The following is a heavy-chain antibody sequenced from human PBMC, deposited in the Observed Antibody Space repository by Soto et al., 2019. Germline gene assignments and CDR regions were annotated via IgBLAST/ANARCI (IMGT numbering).Heavy chain of an antibody. CDR2: IYYSGST. V-gene: IGHV4-31*03. D-gene: IGHD3-10*01. Sequence: QVQLQESGPGLVKPSQTLSLTCTVSGGSISSGGYYWSWIRQHPGKGLEWIGYIYYSGSTYYNPSVKSRVTISVDTSKIQFALKLSSVTAADTAVYYCARAVSYYPYWYFDLWGRGTLVTVSS. CDR1: GGSISSGGYY. CDR3: ARAVSYYPYWYFDL. J-gene: IGHJ2*01.